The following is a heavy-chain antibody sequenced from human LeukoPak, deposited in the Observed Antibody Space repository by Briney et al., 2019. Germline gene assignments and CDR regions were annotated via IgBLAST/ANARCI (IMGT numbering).Heavy chain of an antibody. V-gene: IGHV3-49*03. CDR1: GFTFGDDA. Sequence: PGGSLRLSCTASGFTFGDDAWSWFRQAPGKGLEWICFIRKKGYGETTDYAASVRGRFTIPRDDAKSIAYLQMNSLKTEDTALYYCSRGLHDYGDSNYYFDQWGRGTLVTVSS. D-gene: IGHD4-17*01. J-gene: IGHJ4*02. CDR3: SRGLHDYGDSNYYFDQ. CDR2: IRKKGYGETT.